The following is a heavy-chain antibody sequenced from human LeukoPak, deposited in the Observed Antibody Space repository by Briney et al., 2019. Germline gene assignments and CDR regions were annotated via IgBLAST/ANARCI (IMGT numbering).Heavy chain of an antibody. CDR1: GGTFSSYA. CDR3: ARGKLRFDRGYCSGGSCYLRPFDY. V-gene: IGHV1-69*13. CDR2: IIPIFGTA. Sequence: SVKVSCKASGGTFSSYAISWVRQAPGQGLEWMGGIIPIFGTANYAQKFQGRVTITADESTSTAYMELSSLRSEDTAVYYCARGKLRFDRGYCSGGSCYLRPFDYWGQGTLVTVSS. J-gene: IGHJ4*02. D-gene: IGHD2-15*01.